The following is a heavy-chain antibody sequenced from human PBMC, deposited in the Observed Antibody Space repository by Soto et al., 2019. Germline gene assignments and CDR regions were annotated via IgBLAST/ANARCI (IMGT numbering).Heavy chain of an antibody. CDR2: IYYSGST. J-gene: IGHJ4*02. V-gene: IGHV4-39*01. D-gene: IGHD2-2*01. CDR1: GGSISSSSYY. Sequence: QLQLQESGPGLVKPSETLSLTCTVSGGSISSSSYYWGWIRQPPGKGLEWIGSIYYSGSTYYNPSLKSRVTISVDTSKNQFSLKLSSVTAADTAVYYCARRGYCSSTSCYGRGSYFDYWGQGTLVTVSS. CDR3: ARRGYCSSTSCYGRGSYFDY.